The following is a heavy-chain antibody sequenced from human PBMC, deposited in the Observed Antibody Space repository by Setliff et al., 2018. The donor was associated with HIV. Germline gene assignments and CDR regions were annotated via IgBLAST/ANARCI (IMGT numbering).Heavy chain of an antibody. CDR1: GYTFTDYY. Sequence: GASVKVSCKASGYTFTDYYIHWVRQAPGQGLEWMGWIYPNTGGTNYAHNFEGRVTMTRDTSISTFYMEVTRLTSDDTAVYYCARDRGRYGDYRDFDYWGQGALVTVSS. D-gene: IGHD4-17*01. CDR3: ARDRGRYGDYRDFDY. CDR2: IYPNTGGT. V-gene: IGHV1-2*02. J-gene: IGHJ4*02.